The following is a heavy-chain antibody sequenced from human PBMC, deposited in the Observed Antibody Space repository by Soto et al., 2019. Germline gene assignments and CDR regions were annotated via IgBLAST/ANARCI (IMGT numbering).Heavy chain of an antibody. CDR1: GFTVSSNY. Sequence: EVQLVESGGGLIQPGGSLRLSCAASGFTVSSNYMSWVRQAPGKGLEWVSVIYSGGSTYYADSVKGRFTISRDNSKNTLYLQTNSLRAEDRAVYYCAREQLAARPGGMDVWGQGTTVTVSS. CDR2: IYSGGST. D-gene: IGHD6-6*01. V-gene: IGHV3-53*01. CDR3: AREQLAARPGGMDV. J-gene: IGHJ6*02.